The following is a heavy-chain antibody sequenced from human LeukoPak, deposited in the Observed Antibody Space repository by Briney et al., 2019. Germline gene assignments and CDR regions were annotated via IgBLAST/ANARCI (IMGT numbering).Heavy chain of an antibody. CDR1: GFTFSNYG. CDR3: ARAAEYYYDSSGDDAFDI. D-gene: IGHD3-22*01. Sequence: PGGSLRLSCAASGFTFSNYGIHWVRQAPGKGLEWVAVISYDGSNKYYADSVKGRFTISRDNSKNTLYLQMNSLRAEDTAVYYCARAAEYYYDSSGDDAFDIWGQGTMVTVSS. CDR2: ISYDGSNK. J-gene: IGHJ3*02. V-gene: IGHV3-30*03.